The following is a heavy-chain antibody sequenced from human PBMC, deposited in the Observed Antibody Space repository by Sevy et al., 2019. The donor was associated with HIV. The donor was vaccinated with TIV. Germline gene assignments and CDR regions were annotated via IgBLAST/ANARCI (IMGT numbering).Heavy chain of an antibody. D-gene: IGHD2-8*02. J-gene: IGHJ6*02. CDR2: ISTSSTYI. CDR1: GFTFSYYT. CDR3: ARGLVKNYYFYGMDV. V-gene: IGHV3-21*06. Sequence: GGSLRLSCAASGFTFSYYTMNWVRQAPGKGLEWVSSISTSSTYIYYADSVKGRFTISRDNVKNSLYLKMNSLRAGDTAVYYCARGLVKNYYFYGMDVWGQGTTVTVSS.